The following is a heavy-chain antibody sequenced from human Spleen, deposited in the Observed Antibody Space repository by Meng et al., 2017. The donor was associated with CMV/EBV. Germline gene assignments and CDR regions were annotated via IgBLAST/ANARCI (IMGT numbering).Heavy chain of an antibody. CDR1: GGTFRSNA. Sequence: ASVKVSCKASGGTFRSNAISWVRQAPGQGLEWMGWISAYNGDTNYTQRLQGRVTMTTDTSTSTAYMELRSLRSDDTAVYYCARAGGVIVPYYYGMDVWGQGTTVTVSS. CDR2: ISAYNGDT. CDR3: ARAGGVIVPYYYGMDV. V-gene: IGHV1-18*01. J-gene: IGHJ6*02. D-gene: IGHD2/OR15-2a*01.